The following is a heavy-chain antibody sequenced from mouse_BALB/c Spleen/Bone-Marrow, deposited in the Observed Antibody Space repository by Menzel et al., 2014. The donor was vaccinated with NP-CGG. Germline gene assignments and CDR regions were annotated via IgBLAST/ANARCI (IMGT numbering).Heavy chain of an antibody. J-gene: IGHJ1*01. CDR3: TRSGFYGYGSYFDV. D-gene: IGHD1-2*01. CDR2: INPSNGVT. V-gene: IGHV1S81*02. CDR1: CYTFTNYY. Sequence: QVQLKESGGELVKPGASGKLSCKVSCYTFTNYYVDWVKQRPGQGLEWIEEINPSNGVTNFNEKFMSKATLTVDSSSSTAYMHLSSLTSEDSAVYYCTRSGFYGYGSYFDVWGAGTTVTVSS.